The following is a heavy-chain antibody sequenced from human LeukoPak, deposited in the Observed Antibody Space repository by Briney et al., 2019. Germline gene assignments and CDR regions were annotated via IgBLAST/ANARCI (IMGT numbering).Heavy chain of an antibody. D-gene: IGHD1-1*01. J-gene: IGHJ4*02. CDR2: IKSDGSST. V-gene: IGHV3-74*01. CDR3: ARAYNSHFDY. Sequence: GGSLRLSCAASGFTFSSYWMHWVRQAPGKGLVCVSRIKSDGSSTSYADSVKGRFTISRDDAKNTLYLQMNSLRAEDAAVYYCARAYNSHFDYWGQGALVTVSS. CDR1: GFTFSSYW.